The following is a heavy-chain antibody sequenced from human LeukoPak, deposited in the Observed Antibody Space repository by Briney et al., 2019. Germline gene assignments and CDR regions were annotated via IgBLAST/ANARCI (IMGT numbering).Heavy chain of an antibody. CDR3: ARDAKKNYYDSSSDLDF. J-gene: IGHJ4*02. V-gene: IGHV1-69*13. CDR2: IIPIFGTA. D-gene: IGHD3-22*01. CDR1: GGTFSSYA. Sequence: ASVKVSCKASGGTFSSYAISWVRQAPGQGLEWMGGIIPIFGTANYAQKFQGRVTITADESTSTAYMELSSLGSEDTAVYYCARDAKKNYYDSSSDLDFWGQGTLVTVSS.